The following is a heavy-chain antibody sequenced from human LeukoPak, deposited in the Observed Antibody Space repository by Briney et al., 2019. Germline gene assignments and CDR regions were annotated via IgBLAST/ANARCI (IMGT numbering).Heavy chain of an antibody. D-gene: IGHD1-26*01. CDR3: ARAGRGWELSVGFDY. V-gene: IGHV1-69*13. Sequence: ASVKVSCKASGGTFSSYAISWVRQAPGQGLEWMGGIIPIFGTANYAQKFQGRVTITADESTSTAYMELSSLRSEDTAVYYCARAGRGWELSVGFDYWGQGTLVTVSS. CDR1: GGTFSSYA. CDR2: IIPIFGTA. J-gene: IGHJ4*02.